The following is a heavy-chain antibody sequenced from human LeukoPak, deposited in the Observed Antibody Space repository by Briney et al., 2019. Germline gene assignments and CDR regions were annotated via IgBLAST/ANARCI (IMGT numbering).Heavy chain of an antibody. V-gene: IGHV4-30-4*01. CDR2: IYYSGST. CDR3: ASSHDYGDCGGAFDI. CDR1: GGSISSGDYY. D-gene: IGHD4-17*01. Sequence: PSETLSLTCTVSGGSISSGDYYWSWIRQPPGKGLEWIGYIYYSGSTYYNPSLKSRVTISVDTSKNQFSLKLSSVTAADTAVYYCASSHDYGDCGGAFDIWGQGTMVTVPS. J-gene: IGHJ3*02.